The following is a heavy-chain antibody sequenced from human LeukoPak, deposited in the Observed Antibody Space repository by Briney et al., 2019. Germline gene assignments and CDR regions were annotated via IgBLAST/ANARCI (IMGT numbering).Heavy chain of an antibody. Sequence: PSETLSLTWTVSGGSISSYHWSWIRQPPGKGLEWIGYIYYSGSTNYNPSLKSRVTISVDTSKHRFSLKLSSVTAADTAVYYCARQREDYSNYYFDYWGQGTLVTVSS. V-gene: IGHV4-59*08. J-gene: IGHJ4*02. CDR3: ARQREDYSNYYFDY. D-gene: IGHD4-4*01. CDR2: IYYSGST. CDR1: GGSISSYH.